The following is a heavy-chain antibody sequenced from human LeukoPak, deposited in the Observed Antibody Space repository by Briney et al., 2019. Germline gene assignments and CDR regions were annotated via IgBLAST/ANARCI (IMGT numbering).Heavy chain of an antibody. Sequence: GGSLRLSCTASGFTFSNYAMSWVRQAPGKGLEWVSAINTGGSDRYYADSVKGRFTVSRDNSKNTLYLQMNSLRAEDTAVYYCARESYVWGSYRYYFDYWGQGTLVTVSS. CDR2: INTGGSDR. V-gene: IGHV3-23*01. CDR3: ARESYVWGSYRYYFDY. J-gene: IGHJ4*02. D-gene: IGHD3-16*02. CDR1: GFTFSNYA.